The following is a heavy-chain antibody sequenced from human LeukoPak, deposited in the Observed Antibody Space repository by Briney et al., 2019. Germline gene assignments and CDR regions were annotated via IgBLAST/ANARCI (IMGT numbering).Heavy chain of an antibody. CDR3: ARDSPVRSKYYFDY. J-gene: IGHJ4*02. CDR2: ISAYNGNT. Sequence: GASVKVSCKASGYTFTSYGISWVRQAPGQGLEWMGWISAYNGNTNYAQKLQGRVTMTTDTSTSTAYMELRSLRSDDTAVYYCARDSPVRSKYYFDYWGQGTLVTVSS. CDR1: GYTFTSYG. V-gene: IGHV1-18*01.